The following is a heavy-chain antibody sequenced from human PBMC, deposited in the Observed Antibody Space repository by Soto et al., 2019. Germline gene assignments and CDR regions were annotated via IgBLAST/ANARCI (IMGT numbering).Heavy chain of an antibody. V-gene: IGHV4-31*03. CDR1: GGSISSGGYY. J-gene: IGHJ4*02. D-gene: IGHD2-2*01. CDR3: AARYCTSTTCFPFDS. CDR2: IYYSGST. Sequence: PSETLSLTCTVSGGSISSGGYYWSWIRQHPGKGLEWIGYIYYSGSTYYNPSLKSRVTISVDTSKNQFSLKLSSVTAADTATYFCAARYCTSTTCFPFDSWGQGTLVTVSS.